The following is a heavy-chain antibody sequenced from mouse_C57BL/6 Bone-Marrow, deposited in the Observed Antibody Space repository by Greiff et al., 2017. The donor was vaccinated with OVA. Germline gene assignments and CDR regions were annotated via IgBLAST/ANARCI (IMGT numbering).Heavy chain of an antibody. D-gene: IGHD4-1*01. CDR2: IRSKSNNYAT. Sequence: VQVEESGGGLVQPKGSLKLSCAASGFSFNTYAMNWVRQAPGKGLEWVARIRSKSNNYATYYADSVKDRFTISRDDSESMLYLQMNNLKTEDTAMYYCVRHARLGQWYFDVWGTGTTVTVSS. CDR3: VRHARLGQWYFDV. V-gene: IGHV10-1*01. J-gene: IGHJ1*03. CDR1: GFSFNTYA.